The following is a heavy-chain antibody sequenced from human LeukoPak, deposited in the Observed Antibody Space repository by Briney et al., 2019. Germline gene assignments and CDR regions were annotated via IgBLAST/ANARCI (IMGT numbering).Heavy chain of an antibody. CDR1: GFTFDDYG. V-gene: IGHV3-20*04. J-gene: IGHJ4*02. CDR3: ARVGVGAFDY. Sequence: GGSLRLSCAASGFTFDDYGMSWVRQAPGKGLEWVSGINWNGDNTFYADSVKGRFTISRDNAKSSLYLQMNSLRAEDTALYYCARVGVGAFDYWGQGTLVTVSS. CDR2: INWNGDNT. D-gene: IGHD1-26*01.